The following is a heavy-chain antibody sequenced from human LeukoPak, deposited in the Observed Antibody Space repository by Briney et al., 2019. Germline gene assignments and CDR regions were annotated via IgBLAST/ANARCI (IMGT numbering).Heavy chain of an antibody. Sequence: SETLSLTCTVSGGSIRSSYYYWGWIRQPPGKGLEWIGSIYDSGSTYYNPSLKSRVTISVDTSKNQFSLKLNSVTAADTAVYYCARSYYYDSSGYYPSYYYYYGMDVWGQGTTVTVSS. CDR2: IYDSGST. CDR1: GGSIRSSYYY. CDR3: ARSYYYDSSGYYPSYYYYYGMDV. V-gene: IGHV4-39*01. J-gene: IGHJ6*02. D-gene: IGHD3-22*01.